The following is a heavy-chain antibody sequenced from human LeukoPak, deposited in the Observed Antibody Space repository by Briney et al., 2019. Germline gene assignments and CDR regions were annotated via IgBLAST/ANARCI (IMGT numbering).Heavy chain of an antibody. Sequence: GRSLRLSCAASGFTFDDYAMHWVRQAPGKGLEWVSGISWNSGSIGYADSVKGRFTISRDNAKNSLYLQMNSLRAEDTALYYCAKERKPRYQLLSGSPFDPWGQGTLVTVSS. V-gene: IGHV3-9*01. CDR1: GFTFDDYA. CDR2: ISWNSGSI. D-gene: IGHD2-2*01. CDR3: AKERKPRYQLLSGSPFDP. J-gene: IGHJ5*02.